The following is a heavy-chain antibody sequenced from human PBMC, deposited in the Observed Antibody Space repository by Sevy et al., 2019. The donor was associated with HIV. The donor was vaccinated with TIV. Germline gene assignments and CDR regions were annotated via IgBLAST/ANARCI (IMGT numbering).Heavy chain of an antibody. CDR2: ISSSGSTI. V-gene: IGHV3-48*03. Sequence: GESLKISCAASGFSFSSYEMNWDRQAPGKGLEWVSYISSSGSTIYYADSVKGRFTISRDNAKNSLYLQMNSLRAEDTAVYYCAREHRGYSGYDRGNFDYWGQGTLVTVSS. CDR3: AREHRGYSGYDRGNFDY. CDR1: GFSFSSYE. D-gene: IGHD5-12*01. J-gene: IGHJ4*02.